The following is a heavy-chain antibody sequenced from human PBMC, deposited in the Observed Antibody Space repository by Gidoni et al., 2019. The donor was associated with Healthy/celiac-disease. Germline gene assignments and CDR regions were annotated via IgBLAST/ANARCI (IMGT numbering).Heavy chain of an antibody. CDR1: GFTFSSYA. V-gene: IGHV3-23*01. Sequence: EVQLLESGGGLVQPGGSLRLSCAASGFTFSSYAMSWVRPAPGTGLEWVSAISGSGGSTYYADSVKGRFTISRDNSKNTLYLQMNSLRAEDTAVYYCAKDREPLVGMDVWGQGTTVTVSS. CDR3: AKDREPLVGMDV. J-gene: IGHJ6*02. CDR2: ISGSGGST.